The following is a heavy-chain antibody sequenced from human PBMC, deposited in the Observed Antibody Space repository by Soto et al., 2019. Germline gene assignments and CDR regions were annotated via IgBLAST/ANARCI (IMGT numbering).Heavy chain of an antibody. CDR3: AASIFYYGMDV. CDR2: IYPGDSDT. CDR1: GYTFTNYW. Sequence: GESLKISCKGSGYTFTNYWIGWVRQMPGKGPEWMGIIYPGDSDTKYNPSFQGQVTISADQSITTTYLQWRSLKASDTAIYYCAASIFYYGMDVWGQETTVTVYS. J-gene: IGHJ6*02. V-gene: IGHV5-51*01.